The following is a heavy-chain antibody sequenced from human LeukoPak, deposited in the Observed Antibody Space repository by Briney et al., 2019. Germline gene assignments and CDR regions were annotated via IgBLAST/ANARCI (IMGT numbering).Heavy chain of an antibody. CDR1: GYTFTSYY. J-gene: IGHJ4*02. Sequence: ASVKVSCKASGYTFTSYYMHWVRQAHGQGLEWMGIINPGGGSTSYAQKFQGRVTMTRDTSTSTVYMELSSLRSEDTAVYYCASGGYSYQRGIDYWGQGTLVTVSS. CDR3: ASGGYSYQRGIDY. V-gene: IGHV1-46*01. D-gene: IGHD5-18*01. CDR2: INPGGGST.